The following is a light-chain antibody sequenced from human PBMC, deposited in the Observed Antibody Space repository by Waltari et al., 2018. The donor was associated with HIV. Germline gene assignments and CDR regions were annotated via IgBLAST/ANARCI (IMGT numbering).Light chain of an antibody. V-gene: IGKV1-39*01. CDR1: QSIDIY. Sequence: DIQMTQSPSLSTSVGDRVTITCRASQSIDIYVNWYQLKPGKTPNLLIYSASNLQSGVPSRFSGSGSGTDFTLTISSLQPEDIATYYCQQNYDTQYTVGQGTKLEIK. CDR2: SAS. CDR3: QQNYDTQYT. J-gene: IGKJ2*01.